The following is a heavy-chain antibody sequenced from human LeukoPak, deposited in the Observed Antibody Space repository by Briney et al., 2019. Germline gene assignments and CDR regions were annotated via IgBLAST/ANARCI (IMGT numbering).Heavy chain of an antibody. D-gene: IGHD2-2*01. J-gene: IGHJ5*02. Sequence: GGSLRLSCAASGFTLSNYAMSWVRQAPGKGLEWVGRIKSKTDGGTTDYAAPVKGRFTISRDDSKNTLYLQMNSLKTEDTAVYYCTTAPNIVVVPAATPWGQGTLVTVSS. V-gene: IGHV3-15*01. CDR1: GFTLSNYA. CDR3: TTAPNIVVVPAATP. CDR2: IKSKTDGGTT.